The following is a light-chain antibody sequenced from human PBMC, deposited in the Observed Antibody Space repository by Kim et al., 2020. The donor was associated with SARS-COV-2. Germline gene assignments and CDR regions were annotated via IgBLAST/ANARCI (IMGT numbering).Light chain of an antibody. V-gene: IGKV1-8*01. CDR3: QQYYSYPPWT. CDR1: QGISRY. J-gene: IGKJ1*01. Sequence: STGDRVTITCRASQGISRYLAWYQQKPGKAPKLLIYAASTLQSGVPSRFSGSGSGTDFTLTISCLQSEDFATYYCQQYYSYPPWTFGQGTKVDIK. CDR2: AAS.